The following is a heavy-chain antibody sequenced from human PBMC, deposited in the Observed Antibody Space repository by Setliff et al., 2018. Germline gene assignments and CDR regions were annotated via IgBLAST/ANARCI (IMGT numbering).Heavy chain of an antibody. CDR1: GITFKNAW. CDR3: ATGPRDNRNFLNWLGS. Sequence: PGGSLRLSCAASGITFKNAWMTWVRQAPGKGLEWVGRIKSTTEGASTDLAAAVKGRFTMSRDDSKNTVYLQMSSLKSEDTAVYYCATGPRDNRNFLNWLGSWGQGTLVTVSS. J-gene: IGHJ5*01. CDR2: IKSTTEGAST. V-gene: IGHV3-15*01. D-gene: IGHD3-9*01.